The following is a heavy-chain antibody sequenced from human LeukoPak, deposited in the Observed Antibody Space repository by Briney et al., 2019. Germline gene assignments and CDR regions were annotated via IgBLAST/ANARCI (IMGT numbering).Heavy chain of an antibody. D-gene: IGHD3-3*01. CDR3: VRSDDFWSGYYGY. J-gene: IGHJ4*02. Sequence: SETLSLTCKVSGYSINSGYYWGWIRQPPGKGLEWIGSIYHSGKTYYNPSLKSRVTISVETSKNQFSLKLSSVTAADTAVYYCVRSDDFWSGYYGYWGQGTLVTVSS. V-gene: IGHV4-38-2*02. CDR1: GYSINSGYY. CDR2: IYHSGKT.